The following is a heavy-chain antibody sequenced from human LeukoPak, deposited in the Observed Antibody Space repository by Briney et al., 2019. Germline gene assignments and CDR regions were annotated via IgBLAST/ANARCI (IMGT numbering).Heavy chain of an antibody. D-gene: IGHD6-19*01. CDR2: IYSSGAT. CDR1: GGSINSYY. J-gene: IGHJ4*02. V-gene: IGHV4-4*07. CDR3: ARVSSGWSYYFDY. Sequence: KPSETLSLTCTVSGGSINSYYWSWIRQPAGKGLEWIGRIYSSGATNYNPSLKSRVTMSVDTSKNQFSLKLNSVAAADTAVYFCARVSSGWSYYFDYWGQGTLVTVSS.